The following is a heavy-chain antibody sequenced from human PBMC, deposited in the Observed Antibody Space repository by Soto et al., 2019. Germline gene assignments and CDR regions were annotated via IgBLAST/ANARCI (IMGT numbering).Heavy chain of an antibody. CDR1: GGSISRSNY. CDR2: IYYTGAGGT. D-gene: IGHD2-15*01. CDR3: VVGQYLAWSPY. V-gene: IGHV4-39*01. Sequence: SETLSLTCTVSGGSISRSNYCWIRQPPGKGLEWIGCIYYTGAGGTYYNPSLKSRVIISVDTSKNQFSLKLSSVTAADTAVYYCVVGQYLAWSPYWGQGTLVTVSS. J-gene: IGHJ4*02.